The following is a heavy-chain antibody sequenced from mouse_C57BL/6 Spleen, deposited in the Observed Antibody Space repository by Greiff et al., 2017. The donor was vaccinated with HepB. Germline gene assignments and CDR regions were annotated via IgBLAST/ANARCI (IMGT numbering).Heavy chain of an antibody. CDR3: ARERDYYGSYWYFDV. D-gene: IGHD1-1*01. J-gene: IGHJ1*03. Sequence: DVMLVESEGGLVQPGSSMKLSCTASGLTFSDYYMAWVRQVPEKGLEWVANINYDGSSTYYLDSLKSRFIISRDNAKNILYLQMSSLKSEDTATYYCARERDYYGSYWYFDVWGTGTTVTVSS. V-gene: IGHV5-16*01. CDR1: GLTFSDYY. CDR2: INYDGSST.